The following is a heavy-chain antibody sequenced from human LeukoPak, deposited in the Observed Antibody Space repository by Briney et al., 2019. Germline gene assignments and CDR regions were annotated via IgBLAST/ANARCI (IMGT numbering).Heavy chain of an antibody. V-gene: IGHV1-18*01. Sequence: ASVKVSCKASGYTFTSYGIIWVRQAPGQGLEWMGWISGYNGNTNYAQKLQGRVTMTTDTSTSTAYMELRSLRSDDTAVYYCARDRTSSYGGKSPFDYWGQGTLVTVSS. J-gene: IGHJ4*02. CDR3: ARDRTSSYGGKSPFDY. CDR2: ISGYNGNT. CDR1: GYTFTSYG. D-gene: IGHD4-23*01.